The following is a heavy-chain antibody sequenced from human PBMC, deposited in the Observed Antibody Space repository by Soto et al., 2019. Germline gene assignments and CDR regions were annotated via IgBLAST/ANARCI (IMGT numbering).Heavy chain of an antibody. V-gene: IGHV3-11*06. Sequence: GGALGLSCAASGFTFSDYYMTWIRQAPGKGLEWVSYIVSGSDYTNYADSVKGRFTISRDNAKNSLFLEMNSLRADDTAIYYCARLRASTWYLGGYLDYWGLGTLVPVSS. CDR2: IVSGSDYT. D-gene: IGHD6-13*01. CDR1: GFTFSDYY. J-gene: IGHJ4*02. CDR3: ARLRASTWYLGGYLDY.